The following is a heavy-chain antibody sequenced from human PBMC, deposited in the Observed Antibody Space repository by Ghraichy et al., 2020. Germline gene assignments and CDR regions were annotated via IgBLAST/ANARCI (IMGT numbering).Heavy chain of an antibody. CDR2: IYHSGST. D-gene: IGHD1-26*01. V-gene: IGHV4-4*02. CDR3: ARESIVNARPFDY. CDR1: GGSISSSNW. J-gene: IGHJ4*02. Sequence: SETLSLTCAVSGGSISSSNWWSWVRQPPGKGLEWIGEIYHSGSTNYNPSLKSRVTISVDKSKNQFSLKLSSVTAADTAVYYCARESIVNARPFDYWGQGTLVTVSS.